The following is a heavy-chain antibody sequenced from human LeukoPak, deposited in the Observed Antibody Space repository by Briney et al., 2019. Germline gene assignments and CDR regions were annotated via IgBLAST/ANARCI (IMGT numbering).Heavy chain of an antibody. J-gene: IGHJ5*02. Sequence: SETLSLTCTVSGGSISSYYWSWIRQPPGKGLEWIGYIYYSGSTNYNPSLKSRVTISVDTSKNQFSLKLSSVTAADTAVYYCARHGLPVGANWFDPWGQGTLVTVSS. D-gene: IGHD3-10*01. CDR3: ARHGLPVGANWFDP. CDR2: IYYSGST. CDR1: GGSISSYY. V-gene: IGHV4-59*08.